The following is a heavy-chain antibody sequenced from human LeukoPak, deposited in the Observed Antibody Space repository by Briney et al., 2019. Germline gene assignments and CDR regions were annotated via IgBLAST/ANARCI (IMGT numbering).Heavy chain of an antibody. CDR3: ASPDIRGGPY. CDR2: INHSGST. Sequence: SETLSLTCAVYGGSFSGYYWSWIRQPPGKGLEWIGEINHSGSTNYNPSLKSRVTISVDTSKNQFSLKLSSVTAADTAVYYCASPDIRGGPYWGQGTLVTVSS. CDR1: GGSFSGYY. J-gene: IGHJ4*02. V-gene: IGHV4-34*01. D-gene: IGHD3-10*01.